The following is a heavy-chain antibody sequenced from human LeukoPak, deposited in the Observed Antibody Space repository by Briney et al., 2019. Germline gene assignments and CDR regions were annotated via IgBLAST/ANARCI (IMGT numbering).Heavy chain of an antibody. CDR3: ARVLRFSTGFDP. Sequence: SETLSLTCTVSDGSITNYDWSWVRQPPGKGLEFIGHVHYSGTANYNPSLKSRVTISVDTSKNQFSLKLSSVTAADTAVYYCARVLRFSTGFDPWGQGTLVTVSS. V-gene: IGHV4-59*08. CDR2: VHYSGTA. D-gene: IGHD3-3*01. J-gene: IGHJ5*02. CDR1: DGSITNYD.